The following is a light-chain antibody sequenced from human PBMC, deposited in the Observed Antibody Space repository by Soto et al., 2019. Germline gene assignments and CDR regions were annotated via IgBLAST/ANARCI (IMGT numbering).Light chain of an antibody. CDR1: QGISSA. CDR3: HQFKSYPHTLYT. V-gene: IGKV1-13*02. J-gene: IGKJ2*01. Sequence: AIQLTQSPSSLSASVGDRVTITCRASQGISSALAWYQQKPGKAPTLLIYDASSLESGVPSRFSGSGSGTDFTLTISSLQPEDFATYYCHQFKSYPHTLYTFGQGTKLEIK. CDR2: DAS.